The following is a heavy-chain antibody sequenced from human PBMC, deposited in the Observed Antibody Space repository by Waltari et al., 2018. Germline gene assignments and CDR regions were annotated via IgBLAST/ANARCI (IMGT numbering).Heavy chain of an antibody. CDR2: INIDERGP. Sequence: EVQLVESGGGLVQPGGSLRLSCAASGFTFTRYWRHWVRQAPGKGLGWVSRINIDERGPSYADAVEGRVTISRDNTKNTLYLQMNSLRAEDTAVYYCARSCGLRCHWFDPWAQGTLVTVSS. D-gene: IGHD4-17*01. V-gene: IGHV3-74*01. CDR1: GFTFTRYW. J-gene: IGHJ5*02. CDR3: ARSCGLRCHWFDP.